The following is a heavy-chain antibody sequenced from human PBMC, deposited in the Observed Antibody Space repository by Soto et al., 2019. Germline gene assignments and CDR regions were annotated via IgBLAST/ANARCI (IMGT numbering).Heavy chain of an antibody. CDR1: GGSISSSSYY. CDR3: ASSPEGVYDY. Sequence: QLQLQESGPGLVKPSETLSLTCTVSGGSISSSSYYWGWIRQPPGKGLEWIGSIYYSASTYYNPSLKSRVTIAVDTSKNQFSLKLSSVTAADTAVYYCASSPEGVYDYWGQGTLVTVSS. V-gene: IGHV4-39*01. CDR2: IYYSAST. J-gene: IGHJ4*02. D-gene: IGHD6-13*01.